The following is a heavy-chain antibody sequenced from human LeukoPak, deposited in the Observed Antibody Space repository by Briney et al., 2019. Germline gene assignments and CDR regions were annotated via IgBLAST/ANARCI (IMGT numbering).Heavy chain of an antibody. CDR3: ARARYCSSTSCYYFDY. J-gene: IGHJ4*02. CDR1: GYTFTGYY. V-gene: IGHV1-2*02. D-gene: IGHD2-2*01. CDR2: INPNSGGT. Sequence: SVKVSCKASGYTFTGYYMHWVRQAPGQGLEWMGWINPNSGGTNYAQKFQGRVTMTRDTSISTAYMELSRLRSDDTAVYYCARARYCSSTSCYYFDYWGQGTLVTVSS.